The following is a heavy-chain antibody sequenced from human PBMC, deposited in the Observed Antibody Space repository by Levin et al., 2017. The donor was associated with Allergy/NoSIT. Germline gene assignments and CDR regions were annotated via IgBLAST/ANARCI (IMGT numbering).Heavy chain of an antibody. D-gene: IGHD3-22*01. CDR2: IDWDDDK. Sequence: VSGPTLVKPTQTLTLTCTFSGFSLSTSGMCVSWIRQPPGKALEWLARIDWDDDKYYSTSLKTRLAISKDTSKNQVVLTMTNMDPVDTATYYCARMHSGGTSVYETSGYYLDYWGQGTLVTVSS. CDR1: GFSLSTSGMC. J-gene: IGHJ4*02. V-gene: IGHV2-70*11. CDR3: ARMHSGGTSVYETSGYYLDY.